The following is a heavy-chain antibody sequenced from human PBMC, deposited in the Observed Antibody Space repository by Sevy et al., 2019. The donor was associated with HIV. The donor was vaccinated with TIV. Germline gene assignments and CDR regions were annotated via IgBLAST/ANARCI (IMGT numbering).Heavy chain of an antibody. CDR3: AREAPYSSSWYGWFDP. Sequence: SETLSLTCTVSGGSISSYYWSWIRQPPGKGVEWIGYIYYSGSTNYNPSLKSRVTISVDTSKNQFSLKLSSVTAADTAVYYCAREAPYSSSWYGWFDPWGQGTLVTVSS. V-gene: IGHV4-59*13. J-gene: IGHJ5*02. CDR2: IYYSGST. D-gene: IGHD6-13*01. CDR1: GGSISSYY.